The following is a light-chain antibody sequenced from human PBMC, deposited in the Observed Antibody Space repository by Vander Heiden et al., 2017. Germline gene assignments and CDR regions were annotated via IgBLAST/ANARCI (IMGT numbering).Light chain of an antibody. V-gene: IGLV2-23*02. Sequence: QPALTQPSSGSGSPGQPITIACTGTSIDVRSYNHVSRNQQHPGKAPKLMNYEVSKRPSGVSNRFSGSKSGNTASLTISGLQAEDEADYYCCSHAGSSTYVFGTGTKVTVL. CDR2: EVS. CDR3: CSHAGSSTYV. J-gene: IGLJ1*01. CDR1: SIDVRSYNH.